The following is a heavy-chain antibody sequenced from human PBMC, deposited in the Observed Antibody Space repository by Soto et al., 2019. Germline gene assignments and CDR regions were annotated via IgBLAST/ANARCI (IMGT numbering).Heavy chain of an antibody. CDR1: GYTFTSYD. D-gene: IGHD3-16*02. V-gene: IGHV1-8*01. CDR3: ASPRPMITFGGVIANDAFDI. J-gene: IGHJ3*02. CDR2: MNPNSGNT. Sequence: GASVKVSWKASGYTFTSYDINWVRQATGQGLEWMGWMNPNSGNTGYAQKFQGRVTMTRNTSISTAYMELSSLRSEDTAVYYCASPRPMITFGGVIANDAFDIWGQGTMVTVSS.